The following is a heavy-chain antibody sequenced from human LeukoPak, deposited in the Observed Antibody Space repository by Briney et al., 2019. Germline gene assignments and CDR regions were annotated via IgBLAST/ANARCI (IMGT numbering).Heavy chain of an antibody. Sequence: PGGSLRLSRVATGLSFSTYEMSWVGQAPEKGREWVSSTISSVYSTHSPHSVKGRFTISRDNSKHTLYLQMDSLRAEDTAVYFCAHSMNRWAFQDWGQGTLATVSS. V-gene: IGHV3-23*01. J-gene: IGHJ1*01. D-gene: IGHD4-11*01. CDR2: TISSVYST. CDR3: AHSMNRWAFQD. CDR1: GLSFSTYE.